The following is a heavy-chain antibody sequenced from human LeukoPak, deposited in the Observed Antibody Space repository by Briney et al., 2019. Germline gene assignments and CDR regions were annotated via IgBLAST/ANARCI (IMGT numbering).Heavy chain of an antibody. V-gene: IGHV4-38-2*02. CDR1: GYSISSGYY. J-gene: IGHJ6*03. CDR3: ARGPTIFGVVSYMDV. D-gene: IGHD3-3*01. Sequence: PSETLSLTCTVSGYSISSGYYWGWIRQPPGKGLEWIGSIYYSGSTYYNPSLKSRVTISVDTSKNQFSLKLSSVTAADTAVYYCARGPTIFGVVSYMDVWGKGTTVTVSS. CDR2: IYYSGST.